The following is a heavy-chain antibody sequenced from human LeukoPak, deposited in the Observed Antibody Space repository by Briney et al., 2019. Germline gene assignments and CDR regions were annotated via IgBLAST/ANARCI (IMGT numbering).Heavy chain of an antibody. CDR1: GFTFSGSA. CDR2: IRSIANTYAT. J-gene: IGHJ4*02. Sequence: GGSLRLSCAASGFTFSGSAMHWVRQASGKGLEWVGRIRSIANTYATAYAASVKGRFTISRDDSKNTTYLQMNSLKTENTAVYFCTRSLSGGSYLRLFDYWGQRTLVTVSS. D-gene: IGHD1-26*01. V-gene: IGHV3-73*01. CDR3: TRSLSGGSYLRLFDY.